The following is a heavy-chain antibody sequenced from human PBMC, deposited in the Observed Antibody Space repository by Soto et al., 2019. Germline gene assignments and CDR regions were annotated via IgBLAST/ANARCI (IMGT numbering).Heavy chain of an antibody. V-gene: IGHV5-51*01. Sequence: GESLKISCKGSGYSFTSYWIGWVRQMPGKGLEWMGIIYPGDSDTRYSPSFQGQVTISADKSISTAYLQWSSLKASDTAMYYCARGSSSGWYTWCYYGMDVWGQGTTVTVSS. J-gene: IGHJ6*02. CDR3: ARGSSSGWYTWCYYGMDV. CDR2: IYPGDSDT. D-gene: IGHD6-19*01. CDR1: GYSFTSYW.